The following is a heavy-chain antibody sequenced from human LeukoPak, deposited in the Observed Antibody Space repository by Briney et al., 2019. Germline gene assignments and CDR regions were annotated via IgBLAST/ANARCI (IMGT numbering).Heavy chain of an antibody. CDR1: GASITSDYYY. Sequence: SQTLSLTCTVSGASITSDYYYWSWIRQPAGKGLEWIGRIYSSGSTNYNPSLKSRVTISVDTSKNQFSLKLSSVTAADTAVYYCANMYGRDSGYYYYYYMDVWGKGTTVTVSS. J-gene: IGHJ6*03. D-gene: IGHD4-23*01. CDR2: IYSSGST. CDR3: ANMYGRDSGYYYYYYMDV. V-gene: IGHV4-61*02.